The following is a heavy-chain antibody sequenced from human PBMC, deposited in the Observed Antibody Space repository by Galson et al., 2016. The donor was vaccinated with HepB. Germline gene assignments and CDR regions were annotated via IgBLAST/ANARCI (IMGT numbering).Heavy chain of an antibody. D-gene: IGHD3-10*01. CDR1: GFTFSSYA. Sequence: SLRLSCAASGFTFSSYAMSWVRQAPGKGLEWVSAISGSDGSTYYADSVKGRFTISRDDSKNTLYLQMNSLRAEDTAVYYCAKRRSTIGDLDSWGQGILVTVSS. J-gene: IGHJ4*02. V-gene: IGHV3-23*01. CDR3: AKRRSTIGDLDS. CDR2: ISGSDGST.